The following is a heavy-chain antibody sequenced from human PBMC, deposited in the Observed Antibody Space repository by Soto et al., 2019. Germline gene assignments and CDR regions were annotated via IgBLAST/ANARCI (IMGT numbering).Heavy chain of an antibody. CDR2: MNPNSGNT. Sequence: GASVKVSCKASGYTFTSYDINWVRQATGQGLEWMGWMNPNSGNTGYAQKFQGRVTMTRNTSISTAYMELSSLRSEDTAVYYCAREGSWGSGSPWNYYHYYYMDVWGKGTTVIVSS. V-gene: IGHV1-8*01. J-gene: IGHJ6*03. CDR1: GYTFTSYD. CDR3: AREGSWGSGSPWNYYHYYYMDV. D-gene: IGHD3-10*01.